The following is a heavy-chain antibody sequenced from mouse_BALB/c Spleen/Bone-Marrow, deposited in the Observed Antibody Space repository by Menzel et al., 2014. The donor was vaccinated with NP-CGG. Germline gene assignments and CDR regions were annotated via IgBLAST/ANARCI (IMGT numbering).Heavy chain of an antibody. D-gene: IGHD1-1*01. J-gene: IGHJ2*01. V-gene: IGHV5-4*02. CDR1: GFTFSDYY. Sequence: DVQLVESGGGLVKPGGSLKLSCAASGFTFSDYYMYWVRQTPEKRLEWVATISDGGSYTYYPDSVKGRFTISRDNAKNNLYLQMSSLKSEDTAMYYCARGSSYFDYWGQGTTPTVSS. CDR2: ISDGGSYT. CDR3: ARGSSYFDY.